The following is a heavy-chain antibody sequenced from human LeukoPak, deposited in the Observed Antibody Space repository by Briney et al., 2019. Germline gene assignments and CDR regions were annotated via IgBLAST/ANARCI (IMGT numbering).Heavy chain of an antibody. V-gene: IGHV3-48*03. CDR3: ARGPRDPTGYCSGGRCSPTYDV. J-gene: IGHJ4*02. CDR1: GFTLRSYE. CDR2: INSSGSYT. D-gene: IGHD2-15*01. Sequence: GGALRLSCSASGFTLRSYEMNWGRHGPGEGGGWVSYINSSGSYTYYADSMKGRFTISRDNAKNSLYLQMNSLRAEDTAVYYCARGPRDPTGYCSGGRCSPTYDVWGQGTLVTVSS.